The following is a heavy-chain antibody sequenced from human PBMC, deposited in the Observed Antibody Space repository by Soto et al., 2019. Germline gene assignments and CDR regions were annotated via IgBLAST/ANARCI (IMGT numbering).Heavy chain of an antibody. V-gene: IGHV3-20*04. J-gene: IGHJ4*02. Sequence: EVQLVESGGVVVRPGGSLRLTCAASGFTFDDHGMRWVRQPPGKGLEWGSGINWNGGFTSYADSVKGRFTISRDNAQSSLSLQMNSLRVEDTAFYYCARGTNSWPFDYWGQGTLVTVSS. CDR1: GFTFDDHG. CDR2: INWNGGFT. CDR3: ARGTNSWPFDY. D-gene: IGHD1-26*01.